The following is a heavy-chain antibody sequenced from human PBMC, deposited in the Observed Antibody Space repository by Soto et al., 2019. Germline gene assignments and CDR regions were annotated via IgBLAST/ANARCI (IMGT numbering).Heavy chain of an antibody. CDR2: IYHSGIT. CDR3: VRDRRRSNSGIDP. D-gene: IGHD3-10*01. CDR1: GDSISSSNW. J-gene: IGHJ5*02. Sequence: QVQLQESGPGLVRPSETLSLSCAVSGDSISSSNWWSWVRQPPGKGLQWIGDIYHSGITNYNPSLRGRVTISVQKSKNQFSLTLNSVTAADTAIYYCVRDRRRSNSGIDPWGQGTLVTVSS. V-gene: IGHV4-4*02.